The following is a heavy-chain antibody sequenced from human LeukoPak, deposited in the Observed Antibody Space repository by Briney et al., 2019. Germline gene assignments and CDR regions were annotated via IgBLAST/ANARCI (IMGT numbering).Heavy chain of an antibody. V-gene: IGHV4-34*01. CDR1: GGSFSGYY. CDR2: INHSGST. J-gene: IGHJ4*02. CDR3: ARGRIAVAGKTFDY. Sequence: SETLSLTCAVDGGSFSGYYWSWIRRPPGKGLEWIGEINHSGSTNYNPSLKSRVTISVDTSKNQFSLKLSSVTAADTAVYYCARGRIAVAGKTFDYWGQGTLVTVSS. D-gene: IGHD6-19*01.